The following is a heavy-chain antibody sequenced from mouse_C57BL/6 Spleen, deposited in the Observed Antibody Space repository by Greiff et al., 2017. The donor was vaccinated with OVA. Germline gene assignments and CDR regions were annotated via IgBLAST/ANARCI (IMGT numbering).Heavy chain of an antibody. CDR1: GYSITSGYY. Sequence: DVKLQESGPGLVKPSQSLSLTCSVTGYSITSGYYWNWIRQFPGNKLEWMGYISYDGSNNYNPSLKNRISITRDTSKNQFFLKLNSVTTEDTATYYCAAQLTGPFAYWGQGTLVTVSA. V-gene: IGHV3-6*01. J-gene: IGHJ3*01. CDR2: ISYDGSN. D-gene: IGHD4-1*01. CDR3: AAQLTGPFAY.